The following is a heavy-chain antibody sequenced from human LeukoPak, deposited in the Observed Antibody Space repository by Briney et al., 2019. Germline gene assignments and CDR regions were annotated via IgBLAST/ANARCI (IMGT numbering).Heavy chain of an antibody. Sequence: PGGSLRLSCAASGFTFSNAWMSWVRQAPGKGLEWVGRIKSKTDGGTTDYAAPVKGRFTISRDDSKNTLYLQMGSLRAEDTAVYYCTRRFGGHSGWAGYHDSWGQGTLVTVSS. D-gene: IGHD6-19*01. J-gene: IGHJ4*02. V-gene: IGHV3-15*01. CDR2: IKSKTDGGTT. CDR1: GFTFSNAW. CDR3: TRRFGGHSGWAGYHDS.